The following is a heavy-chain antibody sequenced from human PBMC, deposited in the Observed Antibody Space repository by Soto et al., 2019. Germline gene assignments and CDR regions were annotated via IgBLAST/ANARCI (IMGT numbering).Heavy chain of an antibody. CDR2: IWYDGSNK. CDR1: GFTFSRYG. CDR3: ARERAVAGLDY. Sequence: SLRLTCAASGFTFSRYGMHWVRQAPGKGLEWVAVIWYDGSNKYYADSVKGRFTISRDNSKNTLYLQMNSLRAEDTAVYYCARERAVAGLDYWGQGTLVTVSS. J-gene: IGHJ4*02. V-gene: IGHV3-33*01. D-gene: IGHD6-19*01.